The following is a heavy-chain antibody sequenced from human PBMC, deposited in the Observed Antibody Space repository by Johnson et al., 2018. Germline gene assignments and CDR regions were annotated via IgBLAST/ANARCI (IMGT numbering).Heavy chain of an antibody. Sequence: EVQLVESGGGLVKPGGSLRLSCAASGFTFSSYSMNWVRQAPGKGLEWVSSISSSSSYIYYADSVKGRFTISRDNAKNSLYLQMNSLGAEDTAVYYCARGGSTLFYYFYYMDVWGKGTSVTVSS. D-gene: IGHD6-13*01. J-gene: IGHJ6*03. V-gene: IGHV3-21*01. CDR1: GFTFSSYS. CDR2: ISSSSSYI. CDR3: ARGGSTLFYYFYYMDV.